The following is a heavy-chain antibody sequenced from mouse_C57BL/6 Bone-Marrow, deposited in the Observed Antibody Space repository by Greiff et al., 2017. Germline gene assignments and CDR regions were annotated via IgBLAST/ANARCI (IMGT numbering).Heavy chain of an antibody. Sequence: VQRVASGAELVRPGTSVKMSCKASGYTFTNYWIGWAKQRPGHGLEWIGDIYPGGGYTNYNEKFKGKATLTADKSSSTAYMQFSSLTSEDSAIYYCAREGGFGFAYWGQGTLVTVSA. J-gene: IGHJ3*01. CDR2: IYPGGGYT. CDR1: GYTFTNYW. V-gene: IGHV1-63*01. CDR3: AREGGFGFAY.